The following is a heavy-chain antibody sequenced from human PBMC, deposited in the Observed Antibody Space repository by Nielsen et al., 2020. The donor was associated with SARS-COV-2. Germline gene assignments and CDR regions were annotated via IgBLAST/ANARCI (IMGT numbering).Heavy chain of an antibody. CDR3: ARNPYYYDSSGYSPYFDY. Sequence: GESLKISCKGSGYSFTSYWIGWVRQMPGKGLEWMGIIYPGDSDTRYSPSFQGQVTISADKSISTAYLQWSSLKASDTAMYYCARNPYYYDSSGYSPYFDYWGQGTLVTVSS. CDR1: GYSFTSYW. J-gene: IGHJ4*02. D-gene: IGHD3-22*01. CDR2: IYPGDSDT. V-gene: IGHV5-51*01.